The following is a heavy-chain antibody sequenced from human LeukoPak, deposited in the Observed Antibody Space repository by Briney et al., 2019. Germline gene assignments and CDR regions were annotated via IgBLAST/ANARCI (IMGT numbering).Heavy chain of an antibody. D-gene: IGHD3-10*01. V-gene: IGHV3-20*04. CDR3: AKAAYGSESYYDPFDY. Sequence: GGSLRLSCAASGFTFDDYGMSWVRQAPGKGLEWVSGINWNGGSTGYADSVKGRFTISRDNSKNTLYLQMNSLRAEDTAVYYCAKAAYGSESYYDPFDYWGQGTLVTVSS. J-gene: IGHJ4*02. CDR1: GFTFDDYG. CDR2: INWNGGST.